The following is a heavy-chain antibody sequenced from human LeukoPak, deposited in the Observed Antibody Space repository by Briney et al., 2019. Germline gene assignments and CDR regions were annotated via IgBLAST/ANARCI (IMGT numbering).Heavy chain of an antibody. CDR1: GFTFSSYG. CDR2: IWYDGSNK. V-gene: IGHV3-33*01. J-gene: IGHJ6*02. Sequence: GGSLRLSCAASGFTFSSYGMHWVRQAPGKGLEWVAVIWYDGSNKYYADSVKGRFTISRDNSKNTLYLQMNSLRAEDTAVYYCARESSEMATAYGMDVWGQGTTVTVSS. D-gene: IGHD5-24*01. CDR3: ARESSEMATAYGMDV.